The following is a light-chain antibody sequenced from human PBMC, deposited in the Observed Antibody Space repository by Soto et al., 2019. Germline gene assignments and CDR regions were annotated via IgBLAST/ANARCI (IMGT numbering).Light chain of an antibody. CDR3: QQYASSSLT. J-gene: IGKJ4*01. Sequence: EIVLTQSPGTLSVSPGEKATLSCRASQSVGRNYLAWYQQKPGQAPRLLIYTASSKATGIPDRFSGSGSWTDFTLTISRLETDDFVVYYCQQYASSSLTFGGGTKVETK. CDR2: TAS. V-gene: IGKV3-20*01. CDR1: QSVGRNY.